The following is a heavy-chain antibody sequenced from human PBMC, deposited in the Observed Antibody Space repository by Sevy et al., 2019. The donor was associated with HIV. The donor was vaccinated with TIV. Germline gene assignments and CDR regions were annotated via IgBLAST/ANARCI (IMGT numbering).Heavy chain of an antibody. CDR1: GDSISSSPYY. J-gene: IGHJ4*02. Sequence: SETLSLTCTVSGDSISSSPYYWGWIRQSHGKGLEWIGSIYYSGSTYYNPSLKSRVPISVDTSKNQFSLKLNPLTAADTAVYYCARQVGQLRFFDWSPGYFDYWGQGILVTVSS. CDR2: IYYSGST. CDR3: ARQVGQLRFFDWSPGYFDY. D-gene: IGHD3-9*01. V-gene: IGHV4-39*01.